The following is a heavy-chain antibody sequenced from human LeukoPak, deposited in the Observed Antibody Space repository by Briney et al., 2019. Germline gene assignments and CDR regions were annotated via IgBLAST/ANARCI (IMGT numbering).Heavy chain of an antibody. CDR1: GGSFSGYY. Sequence: SETPSLTCAVYGGSFSGYYWSWIRQPPGKGLEWIGEINHSGSTNYNPSLKSRVTISVDTSKNQFSLKLSSVTAADTAVYYCARSPYYDFWSGYYTGYYYGMDVWGQGTTVTVSS. CDR2: INHSGST. D-gene: IGHD3-3*01. V-gene: IGHV4-34*01. J-gene: IGHJ6*02. CDR3: ARSPYYDFWSGYYTGYYYGMDV.